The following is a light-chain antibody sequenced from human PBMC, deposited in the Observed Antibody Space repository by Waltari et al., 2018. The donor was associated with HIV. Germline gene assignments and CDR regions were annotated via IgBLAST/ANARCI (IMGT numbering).Light chain of an antibody. CDR3: QYIDSFPL. V-gene: IGKV1-9*01. J-gene: IGKJ4*01. CDR1: RGITTY. Sequence: DIQLTQSPSFLSASVGDRVTITCRASRGITTYLAWHQQKPGKAPILLIYGASTLQTGVPTRFSGSASGTESTLTIGTQQPEDFATYYCQYIDSFPLFGGGTKVEVK. CDR2: GAS.